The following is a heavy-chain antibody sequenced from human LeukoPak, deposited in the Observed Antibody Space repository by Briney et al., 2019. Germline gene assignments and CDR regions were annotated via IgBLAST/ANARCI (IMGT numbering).Heavy chain of an antibody. CDR1: GGSISSGSYY. CDR3: ARGAERDYYDSSGYYYDPNFDY. V-gene: IGHV4-61*02. Sequence: SETLSLTCTVSGGSISSGSYYWSWIRQPAGKGLEWIGRIYTSGSTNYNPSLKSRVTISVDTSKNQFSLKLSSVTAADTAVYYRARGAERDYYDSSGYYYDPNFDYWGQGTLVTVSS. CDR2: IYTSGST. D-gene: IGHD3-22*01. J-gene: IGHJ4*02.